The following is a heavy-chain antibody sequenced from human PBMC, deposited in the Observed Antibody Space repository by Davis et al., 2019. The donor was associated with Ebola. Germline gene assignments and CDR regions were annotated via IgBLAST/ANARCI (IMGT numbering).Heavy chain of an antibody. CDR3: AKDSGIVGNIA. CDR1: GFTFSNYA. Sequence: PGGSLRLSCAASGFTFSNYAMHWVRQAPGKGLEWVAVISYDGSNKYYADSVKGRFTISRDNSKNTLYLQMNSLRAEDTAVYYCAKDSGIVGNIAWGQGTLVTVSS. CDR2: ISYDGSNK. V-gene: IGHV3-30*04. J-gene: IGHJ5*02. D-gene: IGHD2/OR15-2a*01.